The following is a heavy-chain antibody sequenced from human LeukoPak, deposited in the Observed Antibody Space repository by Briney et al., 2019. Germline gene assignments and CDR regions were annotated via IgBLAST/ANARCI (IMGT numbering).Heavy chain of an antibody. Sequence: PGRSLTLSCAVSGFTFRNHDKHWVRHAPGKGPEWVALIFYNGSKKFYANSVRGRFTISRDNPDNMLYLQLSSLRVEDCAVYYCVNWGAAAGFGDFWGRGTLVTVSS. D-gene: IGHD6-13*01. J-gene: IGHJ4*02. CDR3: VNWGAAAGFGDF. V-gene: IGHV3-33*08. CDR1: GFTFRNHD. CDR2: IFYNGSKK.